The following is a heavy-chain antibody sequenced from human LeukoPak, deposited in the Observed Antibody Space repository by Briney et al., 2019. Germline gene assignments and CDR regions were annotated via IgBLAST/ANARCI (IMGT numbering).Heavy chain of an antibody. CDR3: ARELHHLVDTAMVFDY. J-gene: IGHJ4*02. D-gene: IGHD5-18*01. CDR2: INPNGGGT. Sequence: GASVKVSCKASGYTFTGYYMHWVRQAPGQGLEWMGWINPNGGGTNYAQKFQGRVTMTRDTSISTAYMELSRLRSDDTAVYYCARELHHLVDTAMVFDYWGQGTLVTVSS. V-gene: IGHV1-2*02. CDR1: GYTFTGYY.